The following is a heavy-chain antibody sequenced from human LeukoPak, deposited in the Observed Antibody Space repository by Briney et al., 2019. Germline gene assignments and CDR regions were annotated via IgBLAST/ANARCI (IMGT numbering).Heavy chain of an antibody. J-gene: IGHJ4*02. CDR2: INHSGST. Sequence: SETLSLTCAVYGRSFSGYYWSWIRQPPGKGLEWIGEINHSGSTNYNPSLKSRVTISVDTSKNQFSLKLSSVTAADTAVYYCARSETTVTYFDYWGQGTLVTVSS. V-gene: IGHV4-34*01. CDR1: GRSFSGYY. D-gene: IGHD4-17*01. CDR3: ARSETTVTYFDY.